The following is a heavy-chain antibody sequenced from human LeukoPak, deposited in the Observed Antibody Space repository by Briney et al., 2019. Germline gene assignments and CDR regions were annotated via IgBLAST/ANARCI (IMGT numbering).Heavy chain of an antibody. J-gene: IGHJ4*02. CDR3: ASPNAMIVAYFDY. D-gene: IGHD3-22*01. CDR1: GESLSDYY. V-gene: IGHV4-34*01. Sequence: SETLSLTCGVYGESLSDYYWTWIRQPPGKGLEWIGEMHQSGGTRYNPSLKSRVTISVDTSKNQFSLKLSSVTAADTAVYYCASPNAMIVAYFDYWGQGTLVTVSS. CDR2: MHQSGGT.